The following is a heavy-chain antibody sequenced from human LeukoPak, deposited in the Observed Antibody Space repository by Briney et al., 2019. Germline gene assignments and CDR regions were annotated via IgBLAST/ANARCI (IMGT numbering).Heavy chain of an antibody. CDR1: GFTFDDYA. Sequence: GGSLRLSCAASGFTFDDYAMHWVRQAPGKGLEWVSGISWNSGSIGYADSVKGRFTISRDNAKNSLYLQMNSLRAEDTALYYCAKDLSALLPGAHNYMDVWGKGTTVTISS. D-gene: IGHD3-3*02. CDR2: ISWNSGSI. V-gene: IGHV3-9*01. CDR3: AKDLSALLPGAHNYMDV. J-gene: IGHJ6*03.